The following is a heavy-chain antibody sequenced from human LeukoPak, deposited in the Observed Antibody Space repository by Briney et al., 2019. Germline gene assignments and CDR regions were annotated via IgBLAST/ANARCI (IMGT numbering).Heavy chain of an antibody. Sequence: SQTLSLTCAISGDSVSSNSAAWNWIRQSPSRGLEWLGRTYYRSKWYNDYAVSVKSRITINPDTSKNQFSLQLNSVTPEDTAVYYCARQPRTIAVAAKSYFDYWGQGTLVTVSS. J-gene: IGHJ4*02. CDR3: ARQPRTIAVAAKSYFDY. CDR2: TYYRSKWYN. CDR1: GDSVSSNSAA. D-gene: IGHD6-19*01. V-gene: IGHV6-1*01.